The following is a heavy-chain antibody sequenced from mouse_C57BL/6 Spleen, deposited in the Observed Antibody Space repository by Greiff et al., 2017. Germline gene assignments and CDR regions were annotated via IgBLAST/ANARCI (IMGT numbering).Heavy chain of an antibody. J-gene: IGHJ4*01. V-gene: IGHV6-3*01. Sequence: EVQLVESGGGLVQPGGSMKLSCVASGFTFSNYWMNWVRQSPEKGLEWVAQIRLKSDNYATHYAESVKGRFTISRDDSKSSVYLQMNNLRAEDTGIYYCTGGTTVVATEYAMDYWGQGTSVTVSS. CDR2: IRLKSDNYAT. CDR1: GFTFSNYW. D-gene: IGHD1-1*01. CDR3: TGGTTVVATEYAMDY.